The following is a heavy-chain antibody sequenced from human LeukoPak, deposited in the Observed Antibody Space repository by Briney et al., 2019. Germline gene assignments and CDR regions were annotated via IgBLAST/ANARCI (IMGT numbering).Heavy chain of an antibody. CDR1: GYTFTTYA. CDR2: ISAYNGNR. CDR3: ARGDYYDSDGYHNYFDY. J-gene: IGHJ4*02. D-gene: IGHD3-22*01. Sequence: EASVKVSCKASGYTFTTYAINWVRQAPGQGLEWMGWISAYNGNRDHAQKLQGRVTMTTDTSTNTAYMELRSLRSDDTAVYYCARGDYYDSDGYHNYFDYWGQGTLVTVSS. V-gene: IGHV1-18*01.